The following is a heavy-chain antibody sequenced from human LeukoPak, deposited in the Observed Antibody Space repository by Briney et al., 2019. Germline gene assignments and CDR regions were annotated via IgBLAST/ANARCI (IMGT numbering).Heavy chain of an antibody. D-gene: IGHD2-2*01. J-gene: IGHJ4*02. Sequence: SETLSLTCTVSGGSISSYYWSWIRQPPGKGLEWIGYIYYSGSTNYNPSLKSRVTISVDTSKNQFSLKLSSVTAADTAVYYCARGGQVVPATATYFDYWGQGTLVTVSS. V-gene: IGHV4-59*08. CDR1: GGSISSYY. CDR3: ARGGQVVPATATYFDY. CDR2: IYYSGST.